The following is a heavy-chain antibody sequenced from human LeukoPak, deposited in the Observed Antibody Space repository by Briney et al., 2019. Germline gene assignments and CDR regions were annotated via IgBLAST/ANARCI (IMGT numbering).Heavy chain of an antibody. Sequence: LVQSGAEVKKPGSSVKVSCKASGGTFSSYAISRVRLAPGQGLEWMGGIIPISGTANYAQKFQGRVTITTDESTSTAYMELSSLRSEDTAVYYCARDPVRVWPSAGYLQHWGQGTLVTVSS. J-gene: IGHJ1*01. CDR3: ARDPVRVWPSAGYLQH. CDR2: IIPISGTA. V-gene: IGHV1-69*05. D-gene: IGHD5/OR15-5a*01. CDR1: GGTFSSYA.